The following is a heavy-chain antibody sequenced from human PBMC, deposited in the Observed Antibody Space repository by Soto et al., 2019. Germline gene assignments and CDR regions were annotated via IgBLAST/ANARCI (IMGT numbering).Heavy chain of an antibody. Sequence: GGSLRLSCAASGFTFSSYWMSWVRQAPGKGLEWVANIKQDGSEKYYVDSVKGRFTISRDNAKNSLYLQMNSLRAEDTAVYYCARDQVIYDYIWGSYRLDAFDIWGQGTMVTVSS. J-gene: IGHJ3*02. CDR2: IKQDGSEK. CDR3: ARDQVIYDYIWGSYRLDAFDI. D-gene: IGHD3-16*02. V-gene: IGHV3-7*01. CDR1: GFTFSSYW.